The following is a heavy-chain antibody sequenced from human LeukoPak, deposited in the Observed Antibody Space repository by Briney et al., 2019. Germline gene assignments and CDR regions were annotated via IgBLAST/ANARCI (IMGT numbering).Heavy chain of an antibody. V-gene: IGHV3-66*01. Sequence: GGSLRLSCAASGFTFSSYAMSWVRQAPGKGLEWVSVIYNGDSTYYADSVKGRFTISRDNSKNTLYLQMNSLRAEDTAVYYCARVDPASSYGSRGAFDYWGQGTLVTVSS. D-gene: IGHD5-18*01. CDR2: IYNGDST. CDR1: GFTFSSYA. CDR3: ARVDPASSYGSRGAFDY. J-gene: IGHJ4*02.